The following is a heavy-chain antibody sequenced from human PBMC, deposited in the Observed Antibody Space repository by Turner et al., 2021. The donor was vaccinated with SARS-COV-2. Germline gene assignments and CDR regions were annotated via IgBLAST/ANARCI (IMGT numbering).Heavy chain of an antibody. V-gene: IGHV1-24*01. J-gene: IGHJ6*02. CDR3: ATGVAVTGTPSEYYYYYGMDV. CDR2: FDPEDGET. D-gene: IGHD6-19*01. Sequence: QVQLVQSGAEVKKPVASVKVSCKVSGYTLTELSMHWVRQAPGKGLEWMGGFDPEDGETIYAQKFQGRVTMTEDTSTDTAYMELSSLRSEDTAVYYCATGVAVTGTPSEYYYYYGMDVWGQGTTVTVSS. CDR1: GYTLTELS.